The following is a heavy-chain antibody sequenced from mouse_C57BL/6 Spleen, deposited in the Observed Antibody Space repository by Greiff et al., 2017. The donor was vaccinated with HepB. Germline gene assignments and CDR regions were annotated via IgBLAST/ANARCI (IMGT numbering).Heavy chain of an antibody. CDR1: GYTFTSYT. Sequence: SGAELARPGASVKMSCKASGYTFTSYTMHWVKQRPGQGLEWIGYINPSSGYTKYNQKFKDKATLTADKSSSTAYMQLSSLTSEDSAVYYCALDGYSAWFAYWGQGTLVTVSA. CDR2: INPSSGYT. J-gene: IGHJ3*01. CDR3: ALDGYSAWFAY. D-gene: IGHD2-3*01. V-gene: IGHV1-4*01.